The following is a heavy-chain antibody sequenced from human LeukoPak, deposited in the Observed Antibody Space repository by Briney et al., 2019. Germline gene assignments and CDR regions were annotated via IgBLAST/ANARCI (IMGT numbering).Heavy chain of an antibody. CDR3: AKEAHDSSGSYLNWFDP. CDR2: ISGSGGST. V-gene: IGHV3-23*01. Sequence: GGSLRLSCAASGFTFSTYAMTWVRQAPGKGLEWVSVISGSGGSTYYADSVKGRFTISRDNSKSTLYLEMNSLRAEDTAVYYCAKEAHDSSGSYLNWFDPWGQGTLVTVSS. D-gene: IGHD3-22*01. CDR1: GFTFSTYA. J-gene: IGHJ5*02.